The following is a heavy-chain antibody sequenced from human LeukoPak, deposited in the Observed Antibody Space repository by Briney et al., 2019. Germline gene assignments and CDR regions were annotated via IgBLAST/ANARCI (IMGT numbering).Heavy chain of an antibody. CDR1: GFTFSRFW. D-gene: IGHD3-10*01. J-gene: IGHJ4*02. Sequence: GGSLRLSCAASGFTFSRFWMHWVRQAPGKGLVWVSRINSDGSNTSHADSVKGRFTISRDNSKSTLYLVMNSLRAEDTAVYYCAKEDGNYGSGRYYYFDYWGQGTLVTVSS. CDR3: AKEDGNYGSGRYYYFDY. CDR2: INSDGSNT. V-gene: IGHV3-74*01.